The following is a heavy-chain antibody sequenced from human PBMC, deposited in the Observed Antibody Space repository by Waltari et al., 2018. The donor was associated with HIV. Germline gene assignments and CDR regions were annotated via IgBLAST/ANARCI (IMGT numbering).Heavy chain of an antibody. V-gene: IGHV1-69*01. J-gene: IGHJ4*02. CDR1: GGTFISYA. CDR3: ARDHTYYYDSSGYSLPAN. Sequence: QVQLVQSGAEVKKHGSSVKVSCKASGGTFISYAISWVRTPPGPGLAWMGGIIPIFGTANYAQKFQGRVTITADESTSTAYMELSSLRSEDTAVYYCARDHTYYYDSSGYSLPANWGQGTLVTVSS. D-gene: IGHD3-22*01. CDR2: IIPIFGTA.